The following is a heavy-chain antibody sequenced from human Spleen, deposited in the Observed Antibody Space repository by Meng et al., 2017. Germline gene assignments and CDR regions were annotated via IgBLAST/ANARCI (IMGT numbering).Heavy chain of an antibody. CDR2: ISYDGSND. J-gene: IGHJ6*02. D-gene: IGHD3-10*01. CDR1: EFTFRSYA. Sequence: GGSLRLSCAASEFTFRSYAIHWGRHAPGKGLEWLTVISYDGSNDYYADSVKGRVSISRDNSKNTLYLQMNSLRVDDTAVYYCARDPGPMVRGLRDYYYYGMDVWGQGTTVTVSS. V-gene: IGHV3-30*04. CDR3: ARDPGPMVRGLRDYYYYGMDV.